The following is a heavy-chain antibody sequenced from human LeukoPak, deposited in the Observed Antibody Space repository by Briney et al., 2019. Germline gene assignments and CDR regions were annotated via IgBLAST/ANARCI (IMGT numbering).Heavy chain of an antibody. V-gene: IGHV3-21*01. CDR1: GFTFSSYS. CDR2: ISSSSSYI. D-gene: IGHD6-6*01. J-gene: IGHJ4*02. CDR3: ARQEGYSSSSRFDY. Sequence: GGSLRLSCAASGFTFSSYSMTWVRQAPGKGLEWVSSISSSSSYIYYADSVKGRFTISRDNAKNSLYLQMNSLRAEDTAVYYCARQEGYSSSSRFDYWGQGTLVTVSS.